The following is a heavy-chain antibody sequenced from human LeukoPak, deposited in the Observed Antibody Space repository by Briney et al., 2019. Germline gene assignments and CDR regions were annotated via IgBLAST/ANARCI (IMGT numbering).Heavy chain of an antibody. CDR3: TTETEDFWSGYRDY. Sequence: GGSLRLSCAASGFNFSNAWMSWVRQAPGKGLEWVGRIKSKTDGGTTDYAAPVKGRFTISRDDSKNTLYLQMNSLKTEDTAVYYWTTETEDFWSGYRDYWGQGTLVTVSS. CDR2: IKSKTDGGTT. V-gene: IGHV3-15*01. CDR1: GFNFSNAW. D-gene: IGHD3-3*01. J-gene: IGHJ4*02.